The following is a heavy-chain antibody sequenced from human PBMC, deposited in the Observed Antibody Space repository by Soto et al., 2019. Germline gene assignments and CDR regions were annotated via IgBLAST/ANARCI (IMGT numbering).Heavy chain of an antibody. CDR2: FIPIFRTL. CDR3: VRDRRIYYSDPHDEFGASDYEV. Sequence: QVQLIQSEAEVKKPGSSVRVSCTASGGIFGSHGFSWVRQAPGQRLEWVGGFIPIFRTLTYTEKFQARVRLAADESTNTVYLDLSSLTSEDTAVYYCVRDRRIYYSDPHDEFGASDYEVWGQGTMVSVSS. J-gene: IGHJ3*01. D-gene: IGHD3-22*01. CDR1: GGIFGSHG. V-gene: IGHV1-69*01.